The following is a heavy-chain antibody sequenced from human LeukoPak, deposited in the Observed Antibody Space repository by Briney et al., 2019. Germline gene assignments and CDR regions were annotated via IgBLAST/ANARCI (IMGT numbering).Heavy chain of an antibody. D-gene: IGHD3-9*01. Sequence: SQTLSLTCTVSGGSISSGGYYWSWIRQHPGKGLEWIGYIYYSGSTYYNPSLKSRVTISVDTSKNQFSLKLSSETAADTAVYYCARRYFGGRVYWGQGTLVTVSS. CDR1: GGSISSGGYY. V-gene: IGHV4-31*03. CDR3: ARRYFGGRVY. J-gene: IGHJ4*02. CDR2: IYYSGST.